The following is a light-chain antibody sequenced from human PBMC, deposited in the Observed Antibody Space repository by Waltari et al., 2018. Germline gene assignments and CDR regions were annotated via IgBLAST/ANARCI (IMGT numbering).Light chain of an antibody. CDR3: ISYSSSTTLGV. J-gene: IGLJ2*01. CDR2: EVS. V-gene: IGLV2-14*03. Sequence: QSALTQPASVSGSPGQSITISCTGSSSDVGGYNYVSWYQQHPGKPPKLMIYEVSNRPPGVSNRFSGSKSGNTASLTISWLLAEDEADYYCISYSSSTTLGVFGGGTKLTVL. CDR1: SSDVGGYNY.